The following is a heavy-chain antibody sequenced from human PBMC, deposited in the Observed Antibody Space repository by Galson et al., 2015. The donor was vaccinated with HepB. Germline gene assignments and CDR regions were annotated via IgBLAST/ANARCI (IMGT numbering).Heavy chain of an antibody. J-gene: IGHJ4*02. Sequence: SLRLSCAASVFTFTSYAMTWVRLAPGMGLEWVASITSSGGKTYYTDSVRGRFTISRDNSKNTLFLQLNSLRAEDTAVYYCAKDGIMVANNPYHFHYWGQGTLVTVSS. V-gene: IGHV3-23*01. CDR1: VFTFTSYA. CDR3: AKDGIMVANNPYHFHY. CDR2: ITSSGGKT. D-gene: IGHD2-15*01.